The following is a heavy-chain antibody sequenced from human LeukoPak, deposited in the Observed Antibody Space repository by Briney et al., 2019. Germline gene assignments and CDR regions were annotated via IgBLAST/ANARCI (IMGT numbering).Heavy chain of an antibody. V-gene: IGHV4-4*07. Sequence: SETLSLTCTVSGGSISSYYWSWIRQPAGKGLEWIGRIYTSGSTNYNPSLKSRVTISVDTSKNQFSLKLSSVTAADTAVYYCARAMVVTHGPFFDYWGQGTLVTVSS. CDR2: IYTSGST. CDR1: GGSISSYY. J-gene: IGHJ4*02. D-gene: IGHD4-23*01. CDR3: ARAMVVTHGPFFDY.